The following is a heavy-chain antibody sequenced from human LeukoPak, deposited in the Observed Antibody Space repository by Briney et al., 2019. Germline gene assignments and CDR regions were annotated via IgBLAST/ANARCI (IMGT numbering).Heavy chain of an antibody. Sequence: GASVKVSCKASGYTFTGYYMHWVRQAPGQGLEWMGWINPNSGGTNYAQKFQGRVTMTRDTSISTAYMELSRLRSDDTAVYYCASPRPGTMVRGVSPSCYYYYGMDVWGQGTTVTVSS. V-gene: IGHV1-2*02. CDR2: INPNSGGT. J-gene: IGHJ6*02. D-gene: IGHD3-10*01. CDR3: ASPRPGTMVRGVSPSCYYYYGMDV. CDR1: GYTFTGYY.